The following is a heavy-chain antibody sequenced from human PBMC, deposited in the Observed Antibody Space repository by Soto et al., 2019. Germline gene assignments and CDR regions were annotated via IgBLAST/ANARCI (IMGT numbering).Heavy chain of an antibody. Sequence: SETLSLTCTVSGGSISSSSYYWGWIRQPPGKGLEWIGTFYYSENTYYNPSLKSRVTISVDTSKNQFSLKLSSVTAADTAVYYCARDALSRDSIWGQGTLVTVSS. CDR1: GGSISSSSYY. CDR2: FYYSENT. J-gene: IGHJ4*02. V-gene: IGHV4-39*07. D-gene: IGHD3-22*01. CDR3: ARDALSRDSI.